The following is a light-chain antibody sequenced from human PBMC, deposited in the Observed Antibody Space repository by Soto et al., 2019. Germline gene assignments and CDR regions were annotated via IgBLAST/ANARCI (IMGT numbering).Light chain of an antibody. J-gene: IGLJ1*01. V-gene: IGLV1-51*02. CDR2: ESN. Sequence: VLTQPPSVSAPPGQKVIISCSGSSSSIGNNYVSRYQQLPGTAPKLLIYESNRRPLGISDRFSASKSGTSATLGISGLQSWDEADYYCGSCDNSLSGFVFGTGXEVTVL. CDR1: SSSIGNNY. CDR3: GSCDNSLSGFV.